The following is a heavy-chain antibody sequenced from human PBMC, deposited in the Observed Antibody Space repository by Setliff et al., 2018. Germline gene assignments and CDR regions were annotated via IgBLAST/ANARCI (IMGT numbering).Heavy chain of an antibody. V-gene: IGHV4-39*01. D-gene: IGHD4-17*01. CDR1: GGSISSSTDY. CDR2: IHYSGST. Sequence: SETLSPTCSVSGGSISSSTDYWGWIRQPPGKGLEWIGNIHYSGSTHYNPSLKRRLTIYVDTSKRQFSLSLSSVTAADAAVYYCARMATGDSGEHWPFGLWGRGTLVTVSS. CDR3: ARMATGDSGEHWPFGL. J-gene: IGHJ2*01.